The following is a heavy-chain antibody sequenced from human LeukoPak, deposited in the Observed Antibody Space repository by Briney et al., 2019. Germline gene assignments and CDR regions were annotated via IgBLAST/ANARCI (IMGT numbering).Heavy chain of an antibody. J-gene: IGHJ4*02. CDR1: GFTFSSIYA. V-gene: IGHV3-30*04. CDR3: ARVHDSTGYYHYFDS. CDR2: ISYHGSSE. D-gene: IGHD3-22*01. Sequence: GGSLRLSCAASGFTFSSIYAMHWVRQAPDKGPEWVAMISYHGSSEYYADSVKGRFTISRNNSKNTLYLQMNNLRVEDTAMYYCARVHDSTGYYHYFDSWGQGTLVTVSS.